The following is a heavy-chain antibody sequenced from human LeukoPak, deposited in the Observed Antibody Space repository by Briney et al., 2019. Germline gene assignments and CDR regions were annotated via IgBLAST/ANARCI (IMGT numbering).Heavy chain of an antibody. J-gene: IGHJ4*02. CDR1: GFTFSSYG. Sequence: PGGSLRLSCAASGFTFSSYGMHWVRQAPGKGLEWVAVISYDGSNKYYADSVKGRFTIPRDNSKNTLYLQMNSLRAEDTAVYYCAKGLRVYYYDSSGYPGYWGQGTLVTVSS. CDR3: AKGLRVYYYDSSGYPGY. CDR2: ISYDGSNK. V-gene: IGHV3-30*18. D-gene: IGHD3-22*01.